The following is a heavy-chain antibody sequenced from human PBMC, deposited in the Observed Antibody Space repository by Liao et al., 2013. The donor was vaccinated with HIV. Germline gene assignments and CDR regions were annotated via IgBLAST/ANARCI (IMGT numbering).Heavy chain of an antibody. J-gene: IGHJ4*02. D-gene: IGHD6-19*01. Sequence: QVRLQESGPGLVKSSQTLSLTCTVSGASISSGDHYWSWIRQSPGKGLEWMGYIYYSGSPYYNPSLKSRVSISVDTSKNQFSLKLSSVTAADTAVYYCASRPSSGWDFDYWGQGTLVTVSS. V-gene: IGHV4-30-4*08. CDR1: GASISSGDHY. CDR3: ASRPSSGWDFDY. CDR2: IYYSGSP.